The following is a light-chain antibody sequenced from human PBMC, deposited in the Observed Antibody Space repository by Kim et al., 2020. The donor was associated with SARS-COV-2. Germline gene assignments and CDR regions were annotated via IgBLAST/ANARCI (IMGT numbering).Light chain of an antibody. CDR2: GAS. CDR3: HQYDGIPET. CDR1: QSVSKNK. Sequence: SPGDRATRSCRARQSVSKNKLAWYQQKPGQAPRLLIYGASRRAIGIPDRFSGSGSGTDFTLTISRLEPEDFAVYYCHQYDGIPETFGQGTKVDIK. V-gene: IGKV3-20*01. J-gene: IGKJ1*01.